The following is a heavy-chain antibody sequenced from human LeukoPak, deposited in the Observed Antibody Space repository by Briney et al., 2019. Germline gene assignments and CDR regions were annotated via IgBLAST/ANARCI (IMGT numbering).Heavy chain of an antibody. CDR1: GYTFTGYY. CDR3: ARTYDSYYYMDV. D-gene: IGHD3-3*01. J-gene: IGHJ6*03. Sequence: AASVKVSCKASGYTFTGYYMHWVRQAPGQGLEWMGWINPNSGGTNYAQKFQGRVTMTRDTSISTAYMELSRLRSDDTAVYYCARTYDSYYYMDVWGKGTTVTVSS. V-gene: IGHV1-2*02. CDR2: INPNSGGT.